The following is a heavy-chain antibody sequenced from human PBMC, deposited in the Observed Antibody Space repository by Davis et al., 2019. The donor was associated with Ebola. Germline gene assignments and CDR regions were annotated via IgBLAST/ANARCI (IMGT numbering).Heavy chain of an antibody. V-gene: IGHV1-69*13. CDR2: IIPVFATT. Sequence: AASVNVSCKASGGTFSSYAISWVRQAPGQRLEWMGGIIPVFATTNYAQKFQGRVTITADDATSTAYMELSSLRSEDTAVYYCARDRASRYGKFDYWGQGTLVTVSS. CDR3: ARDRASRYGKFDY. D-gene: IGHD4-17*01. CDR1: GGTFSSYA. J-gene: IGHJ4*02.